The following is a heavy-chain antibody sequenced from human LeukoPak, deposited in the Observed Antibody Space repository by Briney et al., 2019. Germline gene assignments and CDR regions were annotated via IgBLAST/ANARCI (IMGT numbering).Heavy chain of an antibody. J-gene: IGHJ4*02. V-gene: IGHV4-39*07. CDR2: FYYSGST. Sequence: SETLSLTCTVSGGSISSRSYYWGWIRQPPGKGLVWIGSFYYSGSTYYNPSLKSRVTISVDKSKNQFSLKLSSVTAADTAVYYCARGVNSGSFDYWGQGTLVTVSS. CDR1: GGSISSRSYY. CDR3: ARGVNSGSFDY. D-gene: IGHD1-26*01.